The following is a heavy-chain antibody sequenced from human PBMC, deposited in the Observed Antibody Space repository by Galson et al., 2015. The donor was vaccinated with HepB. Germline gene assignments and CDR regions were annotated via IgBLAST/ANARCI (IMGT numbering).Heavy chain of an antibody. CDR2: IKSKTDGGTT. V-gene: IGHV3-15*01. J-gene: IGHJ6*02. CDR1: GFTFSNAW. Sequence: SLRLSCAASGFTFSNAWMSWVRQAPGKGLEWVGRIKSKTDGGTTDYAAPVKGRFTISRDDSKNTLYLQMNSLKTEDTAVYYCTTDLVISGWYSNGMDVWGQGTTVTVSS. D-gene: IGHD6-19*01. CDR3: TTDLVISGWYSNGMDV.